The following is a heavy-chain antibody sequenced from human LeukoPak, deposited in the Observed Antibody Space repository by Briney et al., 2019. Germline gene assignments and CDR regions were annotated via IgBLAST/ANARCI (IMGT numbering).Heavy chain of an antibody. CDR1: GFTFSSYW. CDR3: ARDTILIAVAGTGAFDI. V-gene: IGHV3-7*01. D-gene: IGHD6-19*01. CDR2: IKQDGSEK. Sequence: GGSLRLSCAASGFTFSSYWMSWVRQAPGKGLEWVANIKQDGSEKYYVDSVKGRFTISRDNAKNSLYLQMNSLRAEDTAVYYCARDTILIAVAGTGAFDIWGQGTMVTVSS. J-gene: IGHJ3*02.